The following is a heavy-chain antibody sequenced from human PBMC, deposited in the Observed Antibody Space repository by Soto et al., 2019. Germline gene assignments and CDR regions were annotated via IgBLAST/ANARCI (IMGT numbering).Heavy chain of an antibody. CDR1: GYTFTSYA. V-gene: IGHV1-3*01. CDR3: AREYDFWSGYYNNWFDP. J-gene: IGHJ5*02. Sequence: QVQLVQSGAEVKKPGASVKVSCKASGYTFTSYAMHWVRQAPGQRLEWMGWINAGNGNTKYSQKFQGRVTITRDTSASTAYMGLSSLRSEDTAVYYCAREYDFWSGYYNNWFDPWGQGTLVTVSS. D-gene: IGHD3-3*01. CDR2: INAGNGNT.